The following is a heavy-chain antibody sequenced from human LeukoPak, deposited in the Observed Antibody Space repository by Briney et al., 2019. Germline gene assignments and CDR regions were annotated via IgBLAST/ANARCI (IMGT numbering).Heavy chain of an antibody. Sequence: GGSLRLSCAASGFTFSSYGMHWVRQAPGKGLEWVAVISYDGSNKYYADSVKGRFTISRDNSKNTLYLQMNSLRVEDTAVYYCAKDRSGYGSGIYSFDYWGQGTLVSVST. J-gene: IGHJ4*02. CDR1: GFTFSSYG. CDR3: AKDRSGYGSGIYSFDY. D-gene: IGHD3-10*01. V-gene: IGHV3-30*18. CDR2: ISYDGSNK.